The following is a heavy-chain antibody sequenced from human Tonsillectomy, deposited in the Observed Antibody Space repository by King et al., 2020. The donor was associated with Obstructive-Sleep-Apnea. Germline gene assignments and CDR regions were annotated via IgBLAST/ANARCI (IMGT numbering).Heavy chain of an antibody. Sequence: QLQESGPGLVKPSGTLSLTCAVSGGSISSSNWWRWVRQPPGKGLEWIGEMHHSGTSNFNPSLKSRVSISLDKSKNQFSLSLNSVTAADTAVYYCAKNFYCRGGNCNSGWGQGTLVTVSS. CDR2: MHHSGTS. CDR3: AKNFYCRGGNCNSG. D-gene: IGHD2-15*01. V-gene: IGHV4-4*02. J-gene: IGHJ4*02. CDR1: GGSISSSNW.